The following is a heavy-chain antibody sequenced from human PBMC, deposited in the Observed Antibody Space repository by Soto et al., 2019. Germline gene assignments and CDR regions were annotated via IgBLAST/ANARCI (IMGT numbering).Heavy chain of an antibody. J-gene: IGHJ5*02. Sequence: ASVKVSCKASGYTFTGYYMHWVRQAPGQGLEWMGWINPNSGGTNYAQKFQGWVTMTRDTSISTAYMELSRLRSDDTAVYYCGITYSGELGGFDPWGQGTLVTAPQ. CDR2: INPNSGGT. D-gene: IGHD1-26*01. CDR3: GITYSGELGGFDP. CDR1: GYTFTGYY. V-gene: IGHV1-2*04.